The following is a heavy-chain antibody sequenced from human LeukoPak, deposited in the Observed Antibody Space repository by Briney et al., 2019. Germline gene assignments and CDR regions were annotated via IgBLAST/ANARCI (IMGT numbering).Heavy chain of an antibody. J-gene: IGHJ6*02. Sequence: SQTLSLTCTVSGGSISSGGYYWSWIRQHPGKGLEWIGYIYYSGSTYYNPSLKSRVTISVDTSKNQFSLKLSSVTAADTAVYYCARDRVDSNGYSYYYYYYGMDVWGQGTTVTVSS. V-gene: IGHV4-31*03. CDR1: GGSISSGGYY. CDR3: ARDRVDSNGYSYYYYYYGMDV. D-gene: IGHD3-22*01. CDR2: IYYSGST.